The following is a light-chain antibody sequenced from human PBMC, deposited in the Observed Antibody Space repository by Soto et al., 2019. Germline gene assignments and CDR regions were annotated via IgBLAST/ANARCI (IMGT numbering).Light chain of an antibody. V-gene: IGKV3-20*01. CDR2: GAS. J-gene: IGKJ2*01. Sequence: EIVLTQSPGILSLSPGDGATLSCRASQSVGGNSLAWYRHKPGQAPRRLIYGASNRATGIPGRFSGSGSGTDFTLTISRLEPEDFAVYYCQQYGSSRDTFGQGTKLEIK. CDR1: QSVGGNS. CDR3: QQYGSSRDT.